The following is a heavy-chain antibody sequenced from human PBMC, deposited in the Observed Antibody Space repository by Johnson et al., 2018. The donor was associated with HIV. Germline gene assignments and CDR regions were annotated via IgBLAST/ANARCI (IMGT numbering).Heavy chain of an antibody. J-gene: IGHJ3*02. V-gene: IGHV3-7*03. D-gene: IGHD6-19*01. CDR3: VRGGAVAPSSGFDI. Sequence: EVQLVESGGGVARPGGSLRLSCEASGFSFDEYDMSWVRQAPGKGLEWVANIKQDGSEKYYVDSVKGRFTISRDNATNSLFLQMNIVRDEDTAVYYCVRGGAVAPSSGFDIWGQGTKVTVSS. CDR1: GFSFDEYD. CDR2: IKQDGSEK.